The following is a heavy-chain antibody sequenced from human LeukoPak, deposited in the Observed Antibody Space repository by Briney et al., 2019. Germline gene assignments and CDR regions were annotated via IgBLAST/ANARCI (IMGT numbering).Heavy chain of an antibody. CDR3: ARDEGTRGYSYGFCLDY. CDR1: GFTFSSYS. V-gene: IGHV3-21*01. CDR2: ISSSSNYI. J-gene: IGHJ4*02. D-gene: IGHD5-18*01. Sequence: PGGSLRLSCAASGFTFSSYSMNWVRQAPGKGLEWVSSISSSSNYIYYADSVKGRFTISRDNAKNSLYLQMNSLRAEDTAVYYCARDEGTRGYSYGFCLDYWGQGTLVTVSS.